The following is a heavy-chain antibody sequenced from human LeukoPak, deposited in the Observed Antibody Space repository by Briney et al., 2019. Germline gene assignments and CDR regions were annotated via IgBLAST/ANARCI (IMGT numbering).Heavy chain of an antibody. CDR3: ARDRGLRFGDLSRYYYMDV. CDR1: GGSISSSSYY. CDR2: IYYSGST. J-gene: IGHJ6*03. V-gene: IGHV4-39*07. Sequence: SETLSLTCTVSGGSISSSSYYWGWIRQPPGKGLEWIGSIYYSGSTYYNPSLKSRVTISVDTSKNQFSLKLSSVTAADTAVYYCARDRGLRFGDLSRYYYMDVWGKGTTVTISS. D-gene: IGHD3-10*01.